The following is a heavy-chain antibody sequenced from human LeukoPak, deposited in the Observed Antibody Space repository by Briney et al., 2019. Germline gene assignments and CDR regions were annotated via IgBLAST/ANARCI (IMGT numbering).Heavy chain of an antibody. D-gene: IGHD3-10*01. CDR3: ARERKTGVDY. J-gene: IGHJ4*02. Sequence: GRSLTLSCAASGFTFSSYGMHWVRQAPGKGLERVAVIWYDGSNKYYADSVKDRFTISRDNSNNTLYLQMNSLRAEDTAVYYCARERKTGVDYWGQGTLVTVPS. V-gene: IGHV3-33*01. CDR2: IWYDGSNK. CDR1: GFTFSSYG.